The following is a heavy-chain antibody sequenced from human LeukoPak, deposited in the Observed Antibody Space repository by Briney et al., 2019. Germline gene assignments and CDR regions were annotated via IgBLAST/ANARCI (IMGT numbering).Heavy chain of an antibody. V-gene: IGHV3-43*02. D-gene: IGHD5-24*01. Sequence: GGYLRLAWAASGFTFDDYAMHWVRQAPVKGLEWVSLISGDGGSTYYADSVKGRFTISRDNSKNSLYLQMNSLRTEDTALYYCAKDLHGYNDYWGQGTLVTVSS. CDR3: AKDLHGYNDY. CDR2: ISGDGGST. CDR1: GFTFDDYA. J-gene: IGHJ4*02.